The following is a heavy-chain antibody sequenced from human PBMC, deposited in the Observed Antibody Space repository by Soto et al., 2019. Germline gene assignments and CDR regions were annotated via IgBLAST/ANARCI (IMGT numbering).Heavy chain of an antibody. Sequence: QVQLVESGGSVVQPGRSLRLSCAASGFTFSSYGMHWVRQAPGKGLEWVAVIWYDGSNKYYADSVKGRFTISRDNSKNTLYLQMNSLRAEDTAVYYWAREGFGFQHWGQGTLVTVSS. D-gene: IGHD3-10*01. J-gene: IGHJ1*01. V-gene: IGHV3-33*01. CDR1: GFTFSSYG. CDR3: AREGFGFQH. CDR2: IWYDGSNK.